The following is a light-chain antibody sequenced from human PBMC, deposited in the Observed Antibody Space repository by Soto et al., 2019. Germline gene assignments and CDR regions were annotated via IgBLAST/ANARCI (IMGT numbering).Light chain of an antibody. Sequence: EIVVTQSPGTLSLSPGERATLSCRASQSVSRNSLAWYQQQPGQAPRILIYGASSRSTDIPDRFSGSGYGTDFTLIVSRLEAEDFAVYFCQQYGTSPPTFGPGTKVDIK. V-gene: IGKV3-20*01. CDR2: GAS. CDR1: QSVSRNS. J-gene: IGKJ3*01. CDR3: QQYGTSPPT.